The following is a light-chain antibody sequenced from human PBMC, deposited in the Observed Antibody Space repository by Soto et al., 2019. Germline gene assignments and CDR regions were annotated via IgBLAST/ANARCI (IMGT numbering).Light chain of an antibody. V-gene: IGKV3-20*01. CDR3: QQYGSLSWT. Sequence: EIVLTQSPGTLSLSPGERATLSCRASQNVDSNSLAWYQQKPGQAPRIIIFGASGRATGIPDRFSGSGSGTAFTLTISRLEPEDFAVYYCQQYGSLSWTFGQGTKVEIK. J-gene: IGKJ1*01. CDR1: QNVDSNS. CDR2: GAS.